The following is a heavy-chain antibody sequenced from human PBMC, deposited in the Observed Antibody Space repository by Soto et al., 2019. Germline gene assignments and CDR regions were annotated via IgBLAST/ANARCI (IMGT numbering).Heavy chain of an antibody. D-gene: IGHD2-15*01. J-gene: IGHJ4*01. CDR2: INPSGGSS. V-gene: IGHV1-46*03. CDR1: GYTFTSYY. CDR3: ARVYCNGGSCYSIDY. Sequence: ASVKVSCKASGYTFTSYYMHWVRQAPGQGLEWMGIINPSGGSSSYAQKFQGRVTMTRDTSTSTVYMELSTLKSEDTAVYYCARVYCNGGSCYSIDYWGQGTLVTVSS.